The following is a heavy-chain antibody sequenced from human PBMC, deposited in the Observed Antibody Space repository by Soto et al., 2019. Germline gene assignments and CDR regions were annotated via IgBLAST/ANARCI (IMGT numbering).Heavy chain of an antibody. D-gene: IGHD4-17*01. J-gene: IGHJ6*02. V-gene: IGHV4-59*08. CDR2: VYYTGDT. Sequence: QVQLQQSGPRLVKPSETLSLTCTVSSGPDRSHNWGWIRQPPGRGLEWIGYVYYTGDTAYNPSLRGRVTISAHTSTNAISLTLHSVTAADTAVYYCVRQGIDYLHGLVDVWGQGTTVSVSS. CDR1: SGPDRSHN. CDR3: VRQGIDYLHGLVDV.